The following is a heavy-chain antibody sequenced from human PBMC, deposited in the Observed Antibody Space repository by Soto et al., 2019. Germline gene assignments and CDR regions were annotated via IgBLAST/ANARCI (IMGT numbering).Heavy chain of an antibody. J-gene: IGHJ4*02. CDR2: IYWDDHK. V-gene: IGHV2-5*02. CDR1: GFSLSPSGVG. D-gene: IGHD1-26*01. CDR3: AQRPYRGSLDG. Sequence: QITLKESGPTLVKPTQTVKLTCTFSGFSLSPSGVGVAWIRQPPGKALEWLALIYWDDHKRYSPSLQSRLTITKDTSNNQVVRTMTNMDPVDTATYYCAQRPYRGSLDGWGQGTLVTGSS.